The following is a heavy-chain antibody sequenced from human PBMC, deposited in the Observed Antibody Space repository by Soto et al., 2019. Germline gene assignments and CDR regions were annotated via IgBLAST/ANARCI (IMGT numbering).Heavy chain of an antibody. D-gene: IGHD4-4*01. CDR2: ISYDGSNK. J-gene: IGHJ6*02. Sequence: QVQLVESGGGVVQPGRSLRLSCAASGFTFSSYGMHWVRQAPGKGLEGVAVISYDGSNKYYADSVKGRFTISRDNSKNTLYLQMNSLRAEDTAVYYCAKEATVSYYYGMDVWGQGTTVTVSS. CDR3: AKEATVSYYYGMDV. V-gene: IGHV3-30*18. CDR1: GFTFSSYG.